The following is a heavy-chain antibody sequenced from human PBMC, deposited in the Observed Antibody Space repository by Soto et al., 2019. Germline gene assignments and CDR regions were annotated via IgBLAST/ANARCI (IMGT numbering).Heavy chain of an antibody. CDR1: GYSFTSYW. J-gene: IGHJ6*02. Sequence: GESLKISCKGSGYSFTSYWISWVRQMPGKGLEWMGRIDPSDSYTNYSPSFQGHVTISADKSISTAYLQWSSLKASDTAMYYCAKSTTRYCSGGSCYSSSYYGMDVWGQGTTVTVSS. V-gene: IGHV5-10-1*01. D-gene: IGHD2-15*01. CDR3: AKSTTRYCSGGSCYSSSYYGMDV. CDR2: IDPSDSYT.